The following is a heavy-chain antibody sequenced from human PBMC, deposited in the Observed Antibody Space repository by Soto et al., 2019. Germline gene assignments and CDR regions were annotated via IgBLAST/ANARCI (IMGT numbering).Heavy chain of an antibody. J-gene: IGHJ4*02. CDR3: ARAYVWGSYRPYFDY. Sequence: SETLSLTCAVYGGSFSGYYWSWIRQPPGKGLEWIGEINHSGSTNYNPSLKSRVTISVETSKNQFSLKLSSVTAADTAVYYCARAYVWGSYRPYFDYWGEGTMVTVSS. CDR1: GGSFSGYY. V-gene: IGHV4-34*01. CDR2: INHSGST. D-gene: IGHD3-16*02.